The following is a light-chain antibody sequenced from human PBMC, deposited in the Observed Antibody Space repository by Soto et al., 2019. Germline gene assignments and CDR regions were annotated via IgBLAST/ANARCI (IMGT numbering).Light chain of an antibody. J-gene: IGLJ1*01. V-gene: IGLV2-11*01. CDR3: CSYAGDYTFV. CDR1: SSDVGGYNY. CDR2: DVK. Sequence: QSALTQPRSVSGSPGQSVTLSCTGTSSDVGGYNYVTWYQQYPGKAPKVMIYDVKTRPSGVPDRFSGSKSGNTASLTISGLQAEDEADYYCCSYAGDYTFVFGTGTKRTGL.